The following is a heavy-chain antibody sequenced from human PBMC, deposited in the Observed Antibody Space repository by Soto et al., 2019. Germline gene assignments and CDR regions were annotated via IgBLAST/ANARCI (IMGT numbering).Heavy chain of an antibody. J-gene: IGHJ5*02. V-gene: IGHV4-34*01. CDR1: GGSFSGYY. D-gene: IGHD3-22*01. CDR3: ARAPETYYYDSSGYYDR. CDR2: INHSGST. Sequence: SETLSLTCAVYGGSFSGYYWSWIRQPPGKGLEWIGEINHSGSTNYNPSLKSRVTISVDTSKNQFSLKLSSVTAADTAVYYCARAPETYYYDSSGYYDRWGQGTLVTVSS.